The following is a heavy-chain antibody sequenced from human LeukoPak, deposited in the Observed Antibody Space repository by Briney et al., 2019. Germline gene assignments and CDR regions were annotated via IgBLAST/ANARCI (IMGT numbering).Heavy chain of an antibody. J-gene: IGHJ4*02. CDR3: ARDRGALGATVPAIFAVDFFDS. CDR2: IHHSGTA. D-gene: IGHD2-2*02. V-gene: IGHV4-38-2*02. Sequence: SETLSLTCTVSGRSINNGYFWGWIRQPPGKGLEWIASIHHSGTASYNPSLESRVTISVDTSKNQFSLRLSSVTAADTAVYYCARDRGALGATVPAIFAVDFFDSWGQGTLGTVSS. CDR1: GRSINNGYF.